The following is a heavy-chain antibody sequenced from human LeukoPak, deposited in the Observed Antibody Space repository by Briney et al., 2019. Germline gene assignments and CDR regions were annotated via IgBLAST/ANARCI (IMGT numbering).Heavy chain of an antibody. CDR2: ISSSSSTI. J-gene: IGHJ4*02. CDR1: GFTFSTYN. Sequence: GGSLRLSCAASGFTFSTYNMSWVRQAPGKGLEWVSYISSSSSTIYYADSVKGRFTISRDNGKNSLYLQMNSLRAEDTAVYYCARDDRNTWYYFDYWGQGTLVTVSS. D-gene: IGHD6-13*01. CDR3: ARDDRNTWYYFDY. V-gene: IGHV3-48*01.